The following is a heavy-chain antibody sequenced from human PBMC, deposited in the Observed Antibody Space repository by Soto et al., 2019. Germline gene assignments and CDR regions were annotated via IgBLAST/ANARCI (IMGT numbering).Heavy chain of an antibody. V-gene: IGHV3-30*03. D-gene: IGHD2-15*01. CDR1: GFTFSNNG. J-gene: IGHJ4*02. CDR2: ISSDGINK. CDR3: AMDLYGGSCRFDY. Sequence: QVQLVESGGGAVQPGRSLRLSCAAPGFTFSNNGIHWVRQAPGKGLEWVAVISSDGINKYYADSVKGRSTISRDNSKNTLFLQMNSLRVEDTAVYYCAMDLYGGSCRFDYWGQGTLVTVSS.